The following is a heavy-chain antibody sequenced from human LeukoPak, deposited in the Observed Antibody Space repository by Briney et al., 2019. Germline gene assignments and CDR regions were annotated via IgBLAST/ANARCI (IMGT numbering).Heavy chain of an antibody. CDR3: ARASRIRGYSYGPHY. CDR2: ISYDGSNK. Sequence: PGGSLRLSCAASGFTFSSYAMHWVRQAPGKGLEWVAVISYDGSNKYYADSVKGRFTISRDNSKNTLYLQMNSLRAEDTAVYYCARASRIRGYSYGPHYWGQGTLVTVSS. V-gene: IGHV3-30*04. D-gene: IGHD5-18*01. CDR1: GFTFSSYA. J-gene: IGHJ4*02.